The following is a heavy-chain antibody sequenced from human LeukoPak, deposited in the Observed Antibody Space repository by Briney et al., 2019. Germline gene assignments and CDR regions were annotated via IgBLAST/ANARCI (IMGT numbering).Heavy chain of an antibody. J-gene: IGHJ5*02. CDR3: ARAVPFDP. D-gene: IGHD2-2*01. Sequence: NPSETLSLTCTVSGGSISRYYWNWIRQPPGKGLEWIGYVYYSGSTNYNPSLKSRVTILVDTSKNQFFLKLTSVTAADTAVYYCARAVPFDPWGQGTLVTVSS. V-gene: IGHV4-59*01. CDR2: VYYSGST. CDR1: GGSISRYY.